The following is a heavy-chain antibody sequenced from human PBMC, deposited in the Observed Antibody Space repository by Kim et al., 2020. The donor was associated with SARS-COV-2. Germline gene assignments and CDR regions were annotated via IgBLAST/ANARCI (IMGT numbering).Heavy chain of an antibody. Sequence: GGSLRLSCAASGFTFSSYWMSWVRQAPGKGLEWVANIKQDGSEKYYVDSVKGRFTISRDNAKNSLYLQMNSLRDEDTAVYYCARDHHQAPSPNSCPFDYWGQGTLVTVSS. CDR3: ARDHHQAPSPNSCPFDY. J-gene: IGHJ4*02. CDR1: GFTFSSYW. D-gene: IGHD2-15*01. V-gene: IGHV3-7*03. CDR2: IKQDGSEK.